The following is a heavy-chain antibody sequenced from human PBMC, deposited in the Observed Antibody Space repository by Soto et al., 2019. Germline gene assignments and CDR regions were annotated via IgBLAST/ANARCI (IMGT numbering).Heavy chain of an antibody. Sequence: GASVKVSCKASGFRFTSYAITWVRQAPGQGLEWMGWISGYNGKTQYAQKLQGRVTMTTDTSTSTAYMELGSLTSDDTAVYYCARDFTGWPPDGVDSWGQGTLVTAPQ. CDR3: ARDFTGWPPDGVDS. J-gene: IGHJ4*02. V-gene: IGHV1-18*01. CDR2: ISGYNGKT. D-gene: IGHD3-16*01. CDR1: GFRFTSYA.